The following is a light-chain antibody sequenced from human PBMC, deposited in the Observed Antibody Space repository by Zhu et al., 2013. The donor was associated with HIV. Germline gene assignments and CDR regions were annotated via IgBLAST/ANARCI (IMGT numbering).Light chain of an antibody. CDR1: SLRSYY. CDR2: GKN. V-gene: IGLV3-19*01. Sequence: SSELTQDPAVSVALGQTVRITCQGDSLRSYYASWYQQKPGQAPVVVMYGKNNRPSGIPDRFSGSNSGNTASLTITGAQAEDEADYYCAAWDDSLSGVVFGGG. J-gene: IGLJ2*01. CDR3: AAWDDSLSGVV.